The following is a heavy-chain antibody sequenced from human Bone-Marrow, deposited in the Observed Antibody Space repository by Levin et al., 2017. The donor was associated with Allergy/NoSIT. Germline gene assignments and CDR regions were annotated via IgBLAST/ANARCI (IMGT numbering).Heavy chain of an antibody. V-gene: IGHV2-5*02. CDR2: IYWDDDK. D-gene: IGHD6-13*01. Sequence: QTLSLTCTFSGFSLSTSGVGVGWIRQPPGKALEWLALIYWDDDKRYSPSLRSRLTITKDTSKNQVVLTMTNMDPVDTATYYCAHSRVAAAGTRLGWFDPWGQGTLVTFSS. CDR1: GFSLSTSGVG. J-gene: IGHJ5*02. CDR3: AHSRVAAAGTRLGWFDP.